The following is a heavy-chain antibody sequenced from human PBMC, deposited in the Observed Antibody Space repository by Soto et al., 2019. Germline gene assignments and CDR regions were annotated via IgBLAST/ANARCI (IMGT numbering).Heavy chain of an antibody. Sequence: EVQLVESGGGLIQPGGSLRLSCEVSGFTVSSNYMSWVRQIPGKGLEWVSVIYISGTTYYADSVKGRFTISSDNSKNTVYLQMTSMTDEDQAVYNQATAHNWNDAYFDYWSQGTLVTVSS. D-gene: IGHD1-1*01. CDR1: GFTVSSNY. V-gene: IGHV3-53*01. J-gene: IGHJ4*02. CDR3: ATAHNWNDAYFDY. CDR2: IYISGTT.